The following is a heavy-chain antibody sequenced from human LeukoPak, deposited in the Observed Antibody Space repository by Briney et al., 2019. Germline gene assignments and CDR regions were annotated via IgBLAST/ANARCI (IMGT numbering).Heavy chain of an antibody. Sequence: ASVKVSCKASGYTFTSYGISWVRQAPGQGLEWMGWISAYNGNTNYAQKLQGRGTMTTDTSTSTAYMELRSLRSDDTAVYYCTIVLLWFGEFAGGAFDIWGQGTMVTVSS. CDR2: ISAYNGNT. J-gene: IGHJ3*02. D-gene: IGHD3-10*01. CDR3: TIVLLWFGEFAGGAFDI. V-gene: IGHV1-18*01. CDR1: GYTFTSYG.